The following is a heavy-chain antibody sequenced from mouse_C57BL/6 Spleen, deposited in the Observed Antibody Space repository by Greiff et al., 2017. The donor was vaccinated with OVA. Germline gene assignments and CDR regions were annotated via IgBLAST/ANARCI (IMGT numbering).Heavy chain of an antibody. V-gene: IGHV1-50*01. CDR3: ARRAGTGTRGYWYFDV. CDR2: IDPSDSYP. J-gene: IGHJ1*03. D-gene: IGHD4-1*01. CDR1: GYTFTSYW. Sequence: QVQLQQPGAELVKPGASVKLSCKASGYTFTSYWMQWVKQRPGQGLEWIGEIDPSDSYPNYNQKFKGQATLPVDTSSSTAYMQLSSLTSEDSAVYYCARRAGTGTRGYWYFDVWGTGTTVTVSS.